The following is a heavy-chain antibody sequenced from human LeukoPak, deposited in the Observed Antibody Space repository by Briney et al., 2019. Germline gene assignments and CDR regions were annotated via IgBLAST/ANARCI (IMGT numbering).Heavy chain of an antibody. CDR2: INHSGST. V-gene: IGHV4-34*01. CDR3: ARTSSIADH. Sequence: PSETLSLTCAAYGGSFSGYYWSWIRQPPGKGLEWIGEINHSGSTNYNPSLKSRVTISVDTSKNQFSLKLSSVTAADTAVYYCARTSSIADHWGQGTLVTVSS. J-gene: IGHJ4*02. D-gene: IGHD6-6*01. CDR1: GGSFSGYY.